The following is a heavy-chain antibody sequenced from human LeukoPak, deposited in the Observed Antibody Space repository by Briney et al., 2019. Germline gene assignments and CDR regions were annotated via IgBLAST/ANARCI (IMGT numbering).Heavy chain of an antibody. CDR3: VRGGEIGFDS. CDR2: IGTGGNT. J-gene: IGHJ5*01. CDR1: GFTFSRYD. Sequence: GGSLRLSCAASGFTFSRYDMHWVRQATGKGLERISSIGTGGNTYYIGSVKGRFTISRENAKSPLYLQMNSLRAGDTAVYYCVRGGEIGFDSWGQGTLVTVSS. D-gene: IGHD3-16*01. V-gene: IGHV3-13*04.